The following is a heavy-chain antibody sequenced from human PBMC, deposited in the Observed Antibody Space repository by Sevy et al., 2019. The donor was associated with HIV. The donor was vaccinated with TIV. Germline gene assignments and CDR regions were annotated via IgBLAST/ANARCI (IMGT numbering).Heavy chain of an antibody. J-gene: IGHJ4*02. CDR2: ISYDGSNK. V-gene: IGHV3-30*18. CDR1: GFTFSSYG. Sequence: GGSLRLSCAASGFTFSSYGMHWVRQAPGKGLEWVAVISYDGSNKYYADSVKGRFTISRDNSKNTLYLQMNSLRAEDTAVYYCAKERLVAAAYFDYWGQGTLVTISS. D-gene: IGHD5-12*01. CDR3: AKERLVAAAYFDY.